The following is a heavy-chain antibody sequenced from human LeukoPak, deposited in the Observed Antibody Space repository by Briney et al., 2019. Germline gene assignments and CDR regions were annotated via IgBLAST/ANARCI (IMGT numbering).Heavy chain of an antibody. CDR1: GGTFSSYA. V-gene: IGHV1-69*04. CDR2: IIPILGIA. CDR3: ARDLDYGDDAFDI. D-gene: IGHD4-17*01. Sequence: SVKVSCKASGGTFSSYAISWVRQAPGQGLEWMGRIIPILGIANYAQKFQGRVTITADKSTSTAYMELSSLRSEDTAVHYCARDLDYGDDAFDIWGQGTMVTVSS. J-gene: IGHJ3*02.